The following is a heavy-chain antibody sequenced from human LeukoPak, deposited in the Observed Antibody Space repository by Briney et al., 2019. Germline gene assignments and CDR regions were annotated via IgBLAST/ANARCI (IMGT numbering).Heavy chain of an antibody. J-gene: IGHJ6*02. CDR2: ISSSSSYI. CDR1: GFTFSSYS. V-gene: IGHV3-21*01. CDR3: ASSAPPSYYYGMDV. Sequence: GGSLRLSCAASGFTFSSYSMNWVRQAPGKGLEWVSSISSSSSYIYYADSVKGRFTISRDNAKNSLYLQMNSLRAEDTAVYYCASSAPPSYYYGMDVWGQGTTVTVSS.